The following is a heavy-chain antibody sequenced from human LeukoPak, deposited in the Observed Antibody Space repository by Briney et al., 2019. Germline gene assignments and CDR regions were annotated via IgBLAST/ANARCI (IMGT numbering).Heavy chain of an antibody. D-gene: IGHD3-10*01. J-gene: IGHJ5*02. V-gene: IGHV4-38-2*02. Sequence: SETLSLTCTVSGYSISSGYYWGWIRQPPGKGLEWIGSIYHSGSTYYNPSLKSRVTISVDTSKNQFSLKLSSVTAADTAVYYCARGVSGNWFDPWGQGTLVTVSP. CDR2: IYHSGST. CDR3: ARGVSGNWFDP. CDR1: GYSISSGYY.